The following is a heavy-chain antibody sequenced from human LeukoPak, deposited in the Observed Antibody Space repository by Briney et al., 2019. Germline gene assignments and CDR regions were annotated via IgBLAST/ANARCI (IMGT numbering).Heavy chain of an antibody. J-gene: IGHJ3*02. CDR1: GGSISSYY. Sequence: SETLSLTCTVSGGSISSYYWSWIRQPPGKGLEWIGYIYYSGSTNYNPSLKSRVTISVDTSKNQFSLKLSSVTAADTAVYYCATNGERYSSSWYPNAFDIWGQGTMVTVSS. CDR2: IYYSGST. V-gene: IGHV4-59*08. D-gene: IGHD6-13*01. CDR3: ATNGERYSSSWYPNAFDI.